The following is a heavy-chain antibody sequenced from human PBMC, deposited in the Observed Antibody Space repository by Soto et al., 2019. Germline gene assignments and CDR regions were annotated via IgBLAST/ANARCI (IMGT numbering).Heavy chain of an antibody. CDR1: GGSISSYY. CDR3: ARHGVSGCTPYYFDY. D-gene: IGHD6-19*01. J-gene: IGHJ4*02. Sequence: SETLSLTCTVSGGSISSYYWSWIRQPPGKGLEWIGYIYYSGSTNYNPSLKSRVTISVDTSKNQFSLKLSSVTAADTAVYYCARHGVSGCTPYYFDYWGQVTLVTVS. V-gene: IGHV4-59*08. CDR2: IYYSGST.